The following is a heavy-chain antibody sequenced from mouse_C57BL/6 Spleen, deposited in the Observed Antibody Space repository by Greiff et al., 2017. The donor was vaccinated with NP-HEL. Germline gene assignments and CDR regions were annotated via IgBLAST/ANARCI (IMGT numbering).Heavy chain of an antibody. V-gene: IGHV1-52*01. D-gene: IGHD2-5*01. Sequence: QVQLQQPGAELVRPGSSVKLSCKASGYTFTSYWMHWVKQRPIQGLEWIGNIDPSDSETHYNQKFKDKATLTVDKSSSTAYMQLSSLTSEDSAVYYCARSGYSNYCYFDYWGQGTTLTVSS. CDR1: GYTFTSYW. CDR3: ARSGYSNYCYFDY. J-gene: IGHJ2*01. CDR2: IDPSDSET.